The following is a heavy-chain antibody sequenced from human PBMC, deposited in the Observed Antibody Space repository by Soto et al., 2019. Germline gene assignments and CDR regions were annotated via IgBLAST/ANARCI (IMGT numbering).Heavy chain of an antibody. J-gene: IGHJ1*01. CDR2: ITISSGAI. Sequence: GGSLRLSCAASGFTFTSYSMNWVRQAPGKGPEWISYITISSGAIYYADSVKGRFTISRDNAKSSLFLQMTSLRVEDTAVYYCVRAACANCYGFQHWGQGTLVTVSS. CDR3: VRAACANCYGFQH. V-gene: IGHV3-48*01. CDR1: GFTFTSYS. D-gene: IGHD2-2*01.